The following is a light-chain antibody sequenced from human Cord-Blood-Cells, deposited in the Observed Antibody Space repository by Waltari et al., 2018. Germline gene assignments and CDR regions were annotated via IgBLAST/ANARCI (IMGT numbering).Light chain of an antibody. Sequence: QPVLTQPPSASGPPGQTVTVSCSGSSSTIGSNTVTWYQQLPGTAPKLLLYSNNQRPSGVPDRFSGSKSGTSASLAISGLQSEDEADYYCAAWDDSLNGWVFGGGTKLTVL. CDR3: AAWDDSLNGWV. J-gene: IGLJ3*02. V-gene: IGLV1-44*01. CDR2: SNN. CDR1: SSTIGSNT.